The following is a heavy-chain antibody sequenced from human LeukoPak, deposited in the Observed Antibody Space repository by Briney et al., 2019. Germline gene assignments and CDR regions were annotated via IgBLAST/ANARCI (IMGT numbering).Heavy chain of an antibody. V-gene: IGHV4-59*12. Sequence: SETLSLTCTVSGGSISSYYWSWIRQPPGKGLEWIGYIYYSGSTNYNPSLKSRVTISVDTSKNQFSLKLSSVTAADTAVYYCARGYYGGNPGYYFEYWGQGTLVTVSS. J-gene: IGHJ4*02. CDR3: ARGYYGGNPGYYFEY. CDR1: GGSISSYY. CDR2: IYYSGST. D-gene: IGHD4-23*01.